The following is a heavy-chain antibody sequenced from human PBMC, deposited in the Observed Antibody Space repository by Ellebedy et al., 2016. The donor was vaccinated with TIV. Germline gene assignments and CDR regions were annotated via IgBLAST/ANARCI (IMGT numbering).Heavy chain of an antibody. CDR1: GFTFGDYA. D-gene: IGHD5-12*01. Sequence: GGSLRLSXTASGFTFGDYAMSWFRQAPGKGLEWVGTIKENGSEKYYVDSVKGRFTISRDNSKNTLYLQMNSLRAEDTAVYYCECFGVATIHHYWGQGTLVTVSS. CDR3: ECFGVATIHHY. J-gene: IGHJ4*02. V-gene: IGHV3-7*01. CDR2: IKENGSEK.